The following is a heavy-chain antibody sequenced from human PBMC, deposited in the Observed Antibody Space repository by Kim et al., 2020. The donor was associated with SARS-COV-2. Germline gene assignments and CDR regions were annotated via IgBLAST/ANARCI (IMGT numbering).Heavy chain of an antibody. CDR1: GFTFSSYG. CDR2: ISYDGSNK. D-gene: IGHD6-19*01. J-gene: IGHJ4*01. V-gene: IGHV3-30*03. Sequence: GGSLRLSCAASGFTFSSYGMHWVRQAPGKGLEWVAVISYDGSNKYYADSVKGRFTISRDNSKNTLYLQMNSLRAEDTAVYYCASERGLYSSGWFGPFDY. CDR3: ASERGLYSSGWFGPFDY.